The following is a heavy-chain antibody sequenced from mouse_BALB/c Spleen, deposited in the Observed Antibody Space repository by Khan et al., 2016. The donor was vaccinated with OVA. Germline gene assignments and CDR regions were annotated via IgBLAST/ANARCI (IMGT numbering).Heavy chain of an antibody. J-gene: IGHJ4*01. CDR1: GFSLTDYG. D-gene: IGHD1-1*02. CDR2: IWGGGST. Sequence: QVQLKESGPGLVAPSQSLSITCTVSGFSLTDYGVSWIRQPPGKGLEWLGVIWGGGSTYYNSALKSRLSISKDNSKSQVFLKMSSLQTDDTAMYXCAKGVWYYYYALDYWGQGTSVTVSS. CDR3: AKGVWYYYYALDY. V-gene: IGHV2-6-5*01.